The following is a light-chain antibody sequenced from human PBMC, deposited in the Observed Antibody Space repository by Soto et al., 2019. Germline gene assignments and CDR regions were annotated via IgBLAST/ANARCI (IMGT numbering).Light chain of an antibody. Sequence: DIQMTQSPSSLSASVGDRVTITCRASQSISTYLHWYQQKPGKAPNLLIYAASTLQSGVPSRFSGSGSGTDFTLTISCLQSEDFATYYCQQYYSSPPTFGQGTKVDIK. CDR2: AAS. J-gene: IGKJ1*01. CDR1: QSISTY. CDR3: QQYYSSPPT. V-gene: IGKV1-39*01.